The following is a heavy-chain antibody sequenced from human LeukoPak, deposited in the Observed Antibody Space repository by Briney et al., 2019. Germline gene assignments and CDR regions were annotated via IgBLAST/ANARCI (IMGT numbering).Heavy chain of an antibody. V-gene: IGHV4-59*01. Sequence: SETLSLSCTVSGGSISSYYWSWIRQPPGKGLEWIGYIYYSGSTNYNPSLKSRVTISVDTSKNQFSLKLSSVTAADTAVYYCARGGHSSGYYFIDYWGQGTLVTVSS. J-gene: IGHJ4*02. CDR1: GGSISSYY. D-gene: IGHD3-22*01. CDR3: ARGGHSSGYYFIDY. CDR2: IYYSGST.